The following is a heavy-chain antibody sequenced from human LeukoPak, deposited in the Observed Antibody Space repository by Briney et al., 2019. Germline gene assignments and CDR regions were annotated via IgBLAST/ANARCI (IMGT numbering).Heavy chain of an antibody. J-gene: IGHJ1*01. CDR1: GFTFDDYA. V-gene: IGHV3-9*01. D-gene: IGHD2-21*02. CDR2: ISWNSGSI. Sequence: GGSLRLSCAASGFTFDDYAMHWVRQAPGKGLEWASGISWNSGSIGYADSVKGRFTISRDNAKNSLYLQMNSLRAEDTAVYYCARSPYCGGDCYSEHWGQGTLVTVSS. CDR3: ARSPYCGGDCYSEH.